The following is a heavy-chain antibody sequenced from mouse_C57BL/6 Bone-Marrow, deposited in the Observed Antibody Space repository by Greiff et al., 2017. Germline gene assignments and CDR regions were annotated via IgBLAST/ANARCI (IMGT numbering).Heavy chain of an antibody. J-gene: IGHJ1*03. CDR2: SRNKANDYKT. D-gene: IGHD1-1*01. Sequence: EVKLVESGGGLVQSGRSLRLSCATSGFTFSDFYMEWVRQAPGKGLEWIAASRNKANDYKTEYSASVKGRFIVSRDTSQSILYLQMNALRAEDTAIYYCARDPDYYGSSYWYFDVWGTGTTVTVSS. CDR1: GFTFSDFY. CDR3: ARDPDYYGSSYWYFDV. V-gene: IGHV7-1*01.